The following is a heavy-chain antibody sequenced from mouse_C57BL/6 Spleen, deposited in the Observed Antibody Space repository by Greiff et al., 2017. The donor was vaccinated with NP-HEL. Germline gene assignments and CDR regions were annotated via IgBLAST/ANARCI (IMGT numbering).Heavy chain of an antibody. D-gene: IGHD2-1*01. J-gene: IGHJ4*01. CDR2: IYPGDGDT. V-gene: IGHV1-82*01. Sequence: VKLQESGPELVKPGASVKISCKASGYAFSSSWMNWVKQRPGKGLEWIGRIYPGDGDTNYNGKFKGKATLTADKSSSTAYMQLSSLTSEDSAVYFCARGDYYGNYGAMDYWGQGTSVTVSS. CDR3: ARGDYYGNYGAMDY. CDR1: GYAFSSSW.